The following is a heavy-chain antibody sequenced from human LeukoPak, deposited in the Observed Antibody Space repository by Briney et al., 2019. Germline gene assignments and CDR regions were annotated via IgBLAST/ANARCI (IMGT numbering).Heavy chain of an antibody. CDR3: AKNLRYFDWLASPSDY. Sequence: PGGSLRLSCAASGFTFSSYGMHWVRQAPGKGLEWVAFIRYDGSNKYYADSVKGRFTISRDNSKKTLYLQMTSLRAEDTAVYYCAKNLRYFDWLASPSDYWGQGTLVTVSS. V-gene: IGHV3-30*02. CDR2: IRYDGSNK. D-gene: IGHD3-9*01. J-gene: IGHJ4*02. CDR1: GFTFSSYG.